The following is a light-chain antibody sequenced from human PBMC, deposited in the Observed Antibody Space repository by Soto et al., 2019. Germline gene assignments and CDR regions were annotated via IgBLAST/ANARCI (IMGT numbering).Light chain of an antibody. CDR3: CSYAGSYTYV. CDR1: SSDVGGYNY. V-gene: IGLV2-11*01. J-gene: IGLJ1*01. Sequence: LTQPRSVSGSPGQSVTIPCTGTSSDVGGYNYVSWYQQHPGKAPKLMIYDVSRRPSGVPDRFSGSKSGNTASLTISGLQAEDEADYYCCSYAGSYTYVFGTGTKVTVL. CDR2: DVS.